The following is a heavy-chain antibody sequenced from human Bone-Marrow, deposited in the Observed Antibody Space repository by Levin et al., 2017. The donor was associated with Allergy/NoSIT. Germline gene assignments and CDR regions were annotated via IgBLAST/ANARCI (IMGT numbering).Heavy chain of an antibody. J-gene: IGHJ6*02. CDR3: AKQTYCSSTSCKYYYYGMDV. V-gene: IGHV3-9*01. Sequence: GGSLRLSCAASGFTFDDYAMHWVRQAPGKGLEWVSGISWNSGSIGYADSVKGRFTISRDNAKNSLYLQMNSLRAEDTALYYCAKQTYCSSTSCKYYYYGMDVWGQGTTVTVSS. CDR1: GFTFDDYA. D-gene: IGHD2-2*01. CDR2: ISWNSGSI.